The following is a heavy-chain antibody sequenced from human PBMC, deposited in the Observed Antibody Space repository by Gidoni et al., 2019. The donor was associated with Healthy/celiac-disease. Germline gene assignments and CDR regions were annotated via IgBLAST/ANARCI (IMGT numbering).Heavy chain of an antibody. J-gene: IGHJ4*02. CDR1: GFTFSSYE. CDR3: ARDYGGSNGNPGGFDY. D-gene: IGHD2-15*01. CDR2: ISSSGSTI. Sequence: EVQLVESGGGLVQPGGSLRLSCAASGFTFSSYEMNWVRQAPGKGLEWVSYISSSGSTIYYADSVKGRFTISRDNAKNSLYLQMNSLRAEDTAVYYCARDYGGSNGNPGGFDYWGQGTLVTVSS. V-gene: IGHV3-48*03.